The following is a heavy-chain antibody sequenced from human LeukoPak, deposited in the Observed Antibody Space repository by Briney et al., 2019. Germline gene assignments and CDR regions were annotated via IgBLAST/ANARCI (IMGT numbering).Heavy chain of an antibody. D-gene: IGHD1-26*01. Sequence: GSLRLSCAASGFTFSSYAMHWVRQAPGKGLEWVAVISYDGSNKYYADSVKGRFTISRDNSKNTLYLQMNSLRAEDTAVYYCARDPLFSVGAPTGQSPAGWFDSWGQGTLVTVSS. V-gene: IGHV3-30-3*01. J-gene: IGHJ5*01. CDR2: ISYDGSNK. CDR1: GFTFSSYA. CDR3: ARDPLFSVGAPTGQSPAGWFDS.